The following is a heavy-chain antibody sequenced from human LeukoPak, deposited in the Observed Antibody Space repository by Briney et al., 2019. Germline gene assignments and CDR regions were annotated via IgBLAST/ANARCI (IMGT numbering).Heavy chain of an antibody. CDR2: ISTSRNYI. Sequence: GGSLRLSCVVSGFTFSSYHMNLVRQAPEKGLEWVSAISTSRNYIYYADSVTGRFTISRDNAKNSLYLQMNSLRAEDTAVYYCARRATTERGVSYGLDYWGQGTLVTVSS. CDR1: GFTFSSYH. CDR3: ARRATTERGVSYGLDY. V-gene: IGHV3-21*01. J-gene: IGHJ4*02. D-gene: IGHD5-18*01.